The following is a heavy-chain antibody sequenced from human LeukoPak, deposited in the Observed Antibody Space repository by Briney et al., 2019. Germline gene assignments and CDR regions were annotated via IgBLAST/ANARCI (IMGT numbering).Heavy chain of an antibody. Sequence: GESLKISCKGSGYSFTSYWIGWVRQMPGKGLGWMGIIYPGDSDTRYSPSFQGQVTISADKSISTAYLQWSSLKASDTAMYYCARQAFDYGGNDDFDYWGQGTLVTVSS. J-gene: IGHJ4*02. CDR2: IYPGDSDT. V-gene: IGHV5-51*01. D-gene: IGHD4-23*01. CDR3: ARQAFDYGGNDDFDY. CDR1: GYSFTSYW.